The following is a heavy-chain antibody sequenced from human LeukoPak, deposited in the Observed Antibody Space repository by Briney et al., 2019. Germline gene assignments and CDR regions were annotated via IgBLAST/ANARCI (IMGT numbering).Heavy chain of an antibody. CDR1: GGSISSYY. Sequence: PSETLSLTCTVSGGSISSYYWSWIRQPPGKGLEWIGYIYYSGSTNYNPSLKSRVTISVDTSKNQFSLKLSSVTAADTAVYYCARDQAGTFDYWGQGTLVTVSS. D-gene: IGHD6-13*01. V-gene: IGHV4-59*01. CDR3: ARDQAGTFDY. CDR2: IYYSGST. J-gene: IGHJ4*02.